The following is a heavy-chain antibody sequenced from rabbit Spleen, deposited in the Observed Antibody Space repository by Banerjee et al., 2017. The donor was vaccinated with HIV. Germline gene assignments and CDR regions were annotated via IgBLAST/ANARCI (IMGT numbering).Heavy chain of an antibody. D-gene: IGHD2-1*01. CDR2: INAVTGKA. Sequence: QEQLVESGGGLVKPEGSLKLSCTASGFSFSNKAVMCWVRQAPGKGLEWIACINAVTGKAVYASWAKGRFTFSKTSSTTVTLQMTSLTVADTATYFCARDPYVAYGDVDLWGQGTLVTVS. J-gene: IGHJ3*01. CDR1: GFSFSNKAV. CDR3: ARDPYVAYGDVDL. V-gene: IGHV1S45*01.